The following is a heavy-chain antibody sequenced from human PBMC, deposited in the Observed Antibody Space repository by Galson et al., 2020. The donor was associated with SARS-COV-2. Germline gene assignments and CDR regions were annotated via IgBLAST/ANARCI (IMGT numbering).Heavy chain of an antibody. V-gene: IGHV3-30*09. Sequence: GGSLRLSCTVSGFTFRRYAMHWVRQAPGKGLEWVAFISDDGSNQYYADPVKGRFAISRDNSKDTVWLQMNSLRTEDTALYFCARDGADVTRVISVPGMPGYWGQGTRVSVSS. CDR2: ISDDGSNQ. J-gene: IGHJ4*02. CDR1: GFTFRRYA. D-gene: IGHD6-19*01. CDR3: ARDGADVTRVISVPGMPGY.